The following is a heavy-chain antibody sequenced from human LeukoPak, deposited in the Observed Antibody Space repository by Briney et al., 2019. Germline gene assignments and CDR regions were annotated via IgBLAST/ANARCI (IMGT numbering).Heavy chain of an antibody. CDR2: MNPNSGNT. D-gene: IGHD6-13*01. CDR3: ARGQDSSSWNWFDP. J-gene: IGHJ5*02. V-gene: IGHV1-8*01. Sequence: GASVKVSCKASGYTFTSHDINWVRQATGQGLEWMGWMNPNSGNTGYAQKFQGRVTMTRNTSISTAYMELSSLRSEDTAVYYCARGQDSSSWNWFDPWGQGTLVTVSS. CDR1: GYTFTSHD.